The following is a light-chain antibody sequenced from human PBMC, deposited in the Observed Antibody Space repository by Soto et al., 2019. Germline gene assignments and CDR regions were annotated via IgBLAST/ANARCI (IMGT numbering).Light chain of an antibody. J-gene: IGKJ5*01. CDR3: QQYGSSSIT. Sequence: EIVLTQSPGTLSLSPGERATLSCRASQSVSRSYFAWYQQKPGQAPRLLIFGTSSRATGIPDRFSGSGSGTAFTLTISRLEPEDFVVYYCQQYGSSSITFGQGTRLEIK. CDR2: GTS. V-gene: IGKV3-20*01. CDR1: QSVSRSY.